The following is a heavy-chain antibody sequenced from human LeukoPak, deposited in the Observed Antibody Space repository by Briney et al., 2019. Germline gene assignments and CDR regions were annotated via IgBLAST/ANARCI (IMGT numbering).Heavy chain of an antibody. CDR1: GGSISSYY. CDR3: ASFDCGGDCGYFDY. V-gene: IGHV4-59*01. CDR2: IYYSGST. Sequence: TPSETLSLXCTVSGGSISSYYWSWIRQPPGKGLEWIGYIYYSGSTNYNPSLKSRVTISVDTSKNQFSLKLSSVTAADTAVYYCASFDCGGDCGYFDYWGQGTLVTVSS. D-gene: IGHD2-21*01. J-gene: IGHJ4*02.